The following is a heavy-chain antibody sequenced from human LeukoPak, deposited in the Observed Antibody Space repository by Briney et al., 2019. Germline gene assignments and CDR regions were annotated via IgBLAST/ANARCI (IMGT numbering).Heavy chain of an antibody. CDR2: IRYDSRII. CDR3: AKNDYGTDSDFYYMDF. D-gene: IGHD3/OR15-3a*01. J-gene: IGHJ6*03. CDR1: GFSFSFYG. V-gene: IGHV3-30*02. Sequence: GGSLRLSCTTSGFSFSFYGIHWVRQAPGKGLAWVAFIRYDSRIIHYADSVKGRFTISRDNSKNTVFLQMNSLKIEDTAVYYCAKNDYGTDSDFYYMDFWGKGTKVTVSS.